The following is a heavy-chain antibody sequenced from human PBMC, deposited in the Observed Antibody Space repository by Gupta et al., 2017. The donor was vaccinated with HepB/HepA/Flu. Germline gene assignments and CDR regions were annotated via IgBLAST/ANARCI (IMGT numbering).Heavy chain of an antibody. CDR3: ATANYGSGTIHSFFDH. D-gene: IGHD3-10*01. CDR2: TYFGGNT. Sequence: QVQLQESGPGLVKPSETLSLTCTVSGDSRRYYWSWIRQPPGQRLEWLGFTYFGGNTKYNPSLKSRVSLSVDTPKNQLSLRLTSVTAADTAMYYCATANYGSGTIHSFFDHWGQGTLVTVSS. CDR1: GDSRRYY. V-gene: IGHV4-59*01. J-gene: IGHJ4*02.